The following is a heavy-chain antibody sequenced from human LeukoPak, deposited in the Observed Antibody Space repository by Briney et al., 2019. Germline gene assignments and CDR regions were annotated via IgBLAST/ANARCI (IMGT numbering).Heavy chain of an antibody. CDR3: ARVGYDSSGYMI. Sequence: ASVKVSCKASGYTFTGYYMHWVRQAPGQGLEWMGWINPNSGGTNYAQKFQGRVTMTRDTSISAAYMELSRLRSDDTAVYYCARVGYDSSGYMIWGQGTLVTVSS. J-gene: IGHJ4*02. V-gene: IGHV1-2*02. D-gene: IGHD3-22*01. CDR2: INPNSGGT. CDR1: GYTFTGYY.